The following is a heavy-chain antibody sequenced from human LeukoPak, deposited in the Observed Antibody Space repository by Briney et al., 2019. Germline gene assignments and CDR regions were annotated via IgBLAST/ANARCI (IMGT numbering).Heavy chain of an antibody. Sequence: SQTLSLTCTVSGGSISSGSYYWSWIRQPPGKGLEWIGYIYYSGSTNYNPSLKSRVTISVDTSKNQFSLKLSSVTAADTAVYYCARVDTMVRGTTGYNWFDPWGQGTLVTVSS. CDR2: IYYSGST. CDR1: GGSISSGSYY. V-gene: IGHV4-61*01. D-gene: IGHD3-10*01. J-gene: IGHJ5*02. CDR3: ARVDTMVRGTTGYNWFDP.